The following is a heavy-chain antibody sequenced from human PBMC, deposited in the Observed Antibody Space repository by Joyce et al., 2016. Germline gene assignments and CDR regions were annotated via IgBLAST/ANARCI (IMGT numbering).Heavy chain of an antibody. Sequence: QVHLVQSGAEVKMPGSSVKVSCTASGGSFGAQTFNWVRQTPGQGLEWMGGIIPVFGTPHYAQKFQGTVTMTADTGTSTVFIEVRSLTSDDTAMYYCASVVAGYCSSSTCPRPLDVVCQGTMVIVS. CDR2: IIPVFGTP. CDR3: ASVVAGYCSSSTCPRPLDV. CDR1: GGSFGAQT. J-gene: IGHJ3*01. V-gene: IGHV1-69*14. D-gene: IGHD2-2*01.